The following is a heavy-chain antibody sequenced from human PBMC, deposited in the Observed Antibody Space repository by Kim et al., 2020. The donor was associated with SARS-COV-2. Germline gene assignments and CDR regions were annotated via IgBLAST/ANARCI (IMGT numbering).Heavy chain of an antibody. J-gene: IGHJ6*03. D-gene: IGHD3-16*02. CDR3: ARGVTFGGVIVMVPYYYDYMDV. Sequence: ASVKVSCKASGYTFTSYDINWVRQATGQGLEWMGWMNPNSGNTGYAQKFQGRVTMTRNTSISTAYMELSSLRSEDTAVYYCARGVTFGGVIVMVPYYYDYMDVGGKGTTVTVSS. CDR2: MNPNSGNT. CDR1: GYTFTSYD. V-gene: IGHV1-8*01.